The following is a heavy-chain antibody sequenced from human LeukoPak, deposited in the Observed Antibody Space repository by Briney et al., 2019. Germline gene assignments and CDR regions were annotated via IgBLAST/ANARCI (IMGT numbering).Heavy chain of an antibody. D-gene: IGHD3-22*01. CDR1: GYTFTNYD. Sequence: ASVKVSCKASGYTFTNYDINWVRQAPGQGLEWMGWMNPNSGNTGYAQKFQGRVTITRDTSASTTYMELSSLRSEDMAVYYCARTLPDYYDSMGALGAFDIWGQGTMVTVSS. CDR2: MNPNSGNT. J-gene: IGHJ3*02. CDR3: ARTLPDYYDSMGALGAFDI. V-gene: IGHV1-8*03.